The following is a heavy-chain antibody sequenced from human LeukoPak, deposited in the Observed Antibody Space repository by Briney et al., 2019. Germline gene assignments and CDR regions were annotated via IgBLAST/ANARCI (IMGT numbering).Heavy chain of an antibody. J-gene: IGHJ4*02. CDR3: APDLRGSAWSLDD. V-gene: IGHV3-23*01. CDR2: ISGSGGIT. D-gene: IGHD6-13*01. CDR1: GFSVSNNY. Sequence: GGSLRLSCAASGFSVSNNYMSWVRQAPGKGLEWVSLISGSGGITYYVDSVKGRFTISRDNSKNTVHLQMSSLRAEDTAIYYCAPDLRGSAWSLDDWGQGTLVTVSS.